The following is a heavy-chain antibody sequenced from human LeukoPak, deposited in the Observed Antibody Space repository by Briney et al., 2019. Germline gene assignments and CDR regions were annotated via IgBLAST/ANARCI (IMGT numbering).Heavy chain of an antibody. CDR3: ARAYSSSWYFDY. V-gene: IGHV4-59*01. J-gene: IGHJ4*02. Sequence: SETLSLTCTVSGGSINSYSWSWIRQPPGKGLEWIGYIYYSGSTNYNPSLKSRVTISVDTSKNQFSLKLSSVTAADTAVYYCARAYSSSWYFDYWGQGTLVTVSS. D-gene: IGHD6-13*01. CDR1: GGSINSYS. CDR2: IYYSGST.